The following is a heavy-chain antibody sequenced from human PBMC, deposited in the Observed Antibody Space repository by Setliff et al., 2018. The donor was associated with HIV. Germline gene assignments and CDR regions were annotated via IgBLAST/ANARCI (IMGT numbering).Heavy chain of an antibody. Sequence: SGPTLVNPTQTLTLTCTFSGFSLSTSGVGVGWIRQPPGEAPEWLALIYWDNDKRYSPSVKSRVTITKDTSSNQVVLTMTNMDPVDTATYYCAHRLSGSASDWNGGVFDYWGQGILVTVS. CDR1: GFSLSTSGVG. J-gene: IGHJ4*02. V-gene: IGHV2-5*02. CDR2: IYWDNDK. D-gene: IGHD1-1*01. CDR3: AHRLSGSASDWNGGVFDY.